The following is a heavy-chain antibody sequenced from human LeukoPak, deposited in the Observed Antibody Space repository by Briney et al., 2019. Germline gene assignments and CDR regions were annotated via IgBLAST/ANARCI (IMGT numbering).Heavy chain of an antibody. CDR1: GFTFSCYG. CDR2: IRYDGSNK. Sequence: PGGSLRLSCAASGFTFSCYGMHWVRQAPGKGLEWVAFIRYDGSNKYYADSVKGRFTISRDNSKSTLYLQMNSLRAEDTAVYYCAKGGSEVAAQDIDYWGQGTLVTVSS. D-gene: IGHD2-15*01. V-gene: IGHV3-30*02. CDR3: AKGGSEVAAQDIDY. J-gene: IGHJ4*02.